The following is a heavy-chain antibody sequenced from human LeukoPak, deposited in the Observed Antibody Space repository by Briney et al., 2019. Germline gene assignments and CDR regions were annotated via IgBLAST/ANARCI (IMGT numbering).Heavy chain of an antibody. J-gene: IGHJ6*02. D-gene: IGHD3-10*01. CDR3: AKEGRGDGSGSYYYYGMDV. CDR2: ISYDGSNK. V-gene: IGHV3-30*18. CDR1: GFTFSSYG. Sequence: GGSLRLSCAASGFTFSSYGMHWVRQAPGKGLEWVAVISYDGSNKYYADSVKGRFTISRDNSKNALYLQMNSLRAEDTAVYYCAKEGRGDGSGSYYYYGMDVWGQGTTVTVSS.